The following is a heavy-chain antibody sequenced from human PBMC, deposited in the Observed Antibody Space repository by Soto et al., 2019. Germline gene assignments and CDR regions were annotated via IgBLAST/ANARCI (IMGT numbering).Heavy chain of an antibody. Sequence: QVQLVQSGAEVKKPGASVKVSCKASGYTFTSYAMHWVRQAPGQRLEWMGWINAGNGNTKYSQKFQGRVTITRDTSASTGYMELSSLRSEDTAVYYCARSGVPYCGGDCYSFIDYWGQGTLVTVSS. D-gene: IGHD2-21*01. J-gene: IGHJ4*02. CDR2: INAGNGNT. CDR3: ARSGVPYCGGDCYSFIDY. V-gene: IGHV1-3*01. CDR1: GYTFTSYA.